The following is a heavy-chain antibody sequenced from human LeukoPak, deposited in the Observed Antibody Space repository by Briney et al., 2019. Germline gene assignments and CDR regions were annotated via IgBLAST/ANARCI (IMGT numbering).Heavy chain of an antibody. V-gene: IGHV1-24*01. Sequence: ASVKVSCKVSGYTLTELSMHWVRQAPGNGLEWMGGFDPEDGETIYAQKFQGRVTMTEDTSTDTAYMELSSLRSEDTAVYYCATVSSMVRGVGYYFDYWGQGTLVTVSS. J-gene: IGHJ4*02. CDR3: ATVSSMVRGVGYYFDY. CDR2: FDPEDGET. CDR1: GYTLTELS. D-gene: IGHD3-10*01.